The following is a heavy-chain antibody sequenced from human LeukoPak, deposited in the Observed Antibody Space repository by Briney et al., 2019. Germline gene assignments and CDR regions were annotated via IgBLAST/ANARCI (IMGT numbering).Heavy chain of an antibody. CDR1: GFSFSSYG. CDR2: IPYDGSNT. Sequence: GGSLRLSCAASGFSFSSYGMHWVRQAPGKGLEWVAVIPYDGSNTYYADSVKGRFTISRDNSKNTLYLQMNSLRAEDSAVYYCAKNTKPTLVTPDFWGQGTLVTVSS. V-gene: IGHV3-30*18. D-gene: IGHD4-23*01. J-gene: IGHJ4*02. CDR3: AKNTKPTLVTPDF.